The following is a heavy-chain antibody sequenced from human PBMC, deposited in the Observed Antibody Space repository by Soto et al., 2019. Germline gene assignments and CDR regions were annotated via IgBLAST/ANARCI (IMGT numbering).Heavy chain of an antibody. CDR2: INGYTGNT. V-gene: IGHV1-18*01. Sequence: ASVKVSCKASGYAFTSYGLSWVRQAPGQGLEWMGWINGYTGNTNYAQKFQGRVTMTTDTSTNTAYLDLWTLISDDTAVYYCARSWVTGKGGIDVWGQGTTVTVSS. CDR3: ARSWVTGKGGIDV. D-gene: IGHD3-16*01. CDR1: GYAFTSYG. J-gene: IGHJ6*02.